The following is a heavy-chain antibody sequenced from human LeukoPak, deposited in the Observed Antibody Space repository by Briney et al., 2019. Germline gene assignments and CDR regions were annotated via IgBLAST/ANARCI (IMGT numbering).Heavy chain of an antibody. CDR1: GYIFNSYW. D-gene: IGHD3-22*01. Sequence: GDSLKISCKSSGYIFNSYWIGWVRQMPGKGLEWMGIIYPGDSGTKYSPSFQGQVTISADKSITTAYLQWSSLKASDTAMYYCARHQYYYATGGYYINYWGQGTLVTVSS. CDR2: IYPGDSGT. CDR3: ARHQYYYATGGYYINY. V-gene: IGHV5-51*01. J-gene: IGHJ4*02.